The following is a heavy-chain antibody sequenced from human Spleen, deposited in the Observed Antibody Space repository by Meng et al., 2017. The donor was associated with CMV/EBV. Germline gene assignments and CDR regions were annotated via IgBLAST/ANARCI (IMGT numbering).Heavy chain of an antibody. J-gene: IGHJ4*02. D-gene: IGHD3-22*01. Sequence: FTFSNDAMRWVRQARGKGLEWVSIISGSSGDTYYADSVKGRFTISRDNSKNTLYLQMNSLRAEDTAIYYCATTPGYYSDSSGYYFYWGQGALVTVSS. CDR1: FTFSNDA. V-gene: IGHV3-23*01. CDR2: ISGSSGDT. CDR3: ATTPGYYSDSSGYYFY.